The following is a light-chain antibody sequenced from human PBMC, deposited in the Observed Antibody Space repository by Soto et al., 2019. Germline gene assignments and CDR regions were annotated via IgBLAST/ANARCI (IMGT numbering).Light chain of an antibody. CDR2: VVS. Sequence: QSALTQPASVSGSPGQSITISSTGTSSDVGGYNYVSWYQQHPGKAPKLMIYVVSNRPSGVSNRFSSSKSVNTASLTISGLQAEDETDYNCSSYTSSSTWVFGGATKLTVL. CDR1: SSDVGGYNY. J-gene: IGLJ3*02. CDR3: SSYTSSSTWV. V-gene: IGLV2-14*01.